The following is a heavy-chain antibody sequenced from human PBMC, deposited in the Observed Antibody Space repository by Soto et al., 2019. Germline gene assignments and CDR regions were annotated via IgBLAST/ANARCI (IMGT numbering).Heavy chain of an antibody. Sequence: GASVKVSCKASGYSFANHGITWVRQAPGQGLEWMGWISTFNGNTNYAQRFQGRVTMTIDTSTNTAYMELRSLSSDDTALYYCARLIGYSSGWFDFWG. CDR3: ARLIGYSSGWFDF. CDR2: ISTFNGNT. J-gene: IGHJ5*01. V-gene: IGHV1-18*04. CDR1: GYSFANHG. D-gene: IGHD5-18*01.